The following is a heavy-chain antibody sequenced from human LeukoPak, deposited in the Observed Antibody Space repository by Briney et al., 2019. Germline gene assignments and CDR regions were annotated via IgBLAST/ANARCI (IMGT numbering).Heavy chain of an antibody. CDR2: INHSGST. CDR3: ARGSRWYSSSWPIDY. Sequence: PSETLSLTCAVYGGSFSGYYWSWLRQPPGKGLEWIGEINHSGSTNYNPSLKSRVTISVDTSKNQFSLKLSSVTAADTAVYYCARGSRWYSSSWPIDYWGQGTLVTVSS. V-gene: IGHV4-34*01. J-gene: IGHJ4*02. D-gene: IGHD6-13*01. CDR1: GGSFSGYY.